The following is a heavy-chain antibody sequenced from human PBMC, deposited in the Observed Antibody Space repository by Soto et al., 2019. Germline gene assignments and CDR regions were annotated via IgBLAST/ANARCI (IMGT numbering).Heavy chain of an antibody. J-gene: IGHJ4*02. CDR1: GGTFSSYA. CDR2: IIPIFGTA. V-gene: IGHV1-69*01. D-gene: IGHD2-15*01. CDR3: ARGPSLLRPLFFGY. Sequence: QVQLVQSGAEVKKPGSSVKVSCKASGGTFSSYAIGWVRQAPGQGLEWMGGIIPIFGTANYAQKFQGRVTITADESTSTAYMELSSLRSEDTAVYYCARGPSLLRPLFFGYWGQGTLVTVSS.